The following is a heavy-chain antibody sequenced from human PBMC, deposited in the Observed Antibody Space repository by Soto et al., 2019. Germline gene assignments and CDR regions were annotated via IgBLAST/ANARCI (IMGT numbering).Heavy chain of an antibody. CDR3: ARDTGDGTFDF. J-gene: IGHJ4*02. D-gene: IGHD7-27*01. CDR1: GYTFSSYA. V-gene: IGHV1-3*01. CDR2: INAGYGNT. Sequence: QVHLVQSGAEVRKPGASVKVSCKAPGYTFSSYAMHWVRQAPGQRLEWMGWINAGYGNTKSSQKFQDRVTISRDTPASTAYMELTSLRSEGTAVYYCARDTGDGTFDFWGQGTLVTVSS.